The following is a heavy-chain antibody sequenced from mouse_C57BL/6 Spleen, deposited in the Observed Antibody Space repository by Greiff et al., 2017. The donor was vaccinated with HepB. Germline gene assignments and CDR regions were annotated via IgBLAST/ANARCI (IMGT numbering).Heavy chain of an antibody. J-gene: IGHJ4*01. Sequence: VKLMESGAELVRPGASVKLSCKASGYTFTDYYINWVKQRPGQGLEWIARIYPGSGNTYYNEKFKGKATLTAEKSSSTAYMRLSSLTSEDSAVYFCARSLYDGYYSMDYWGQGTSVTVSS. CDR3: ARSLYDGYYSMDY. D-gene: IGHD2-3*01. CDR1: GYTFTDYY. CDR2: IYPGSGNT. V-gene: IGHV1-76*01.